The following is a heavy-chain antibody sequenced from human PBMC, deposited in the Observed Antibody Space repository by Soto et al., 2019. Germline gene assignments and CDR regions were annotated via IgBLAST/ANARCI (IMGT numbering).Heavy chain of an antibody. CDR1: EAPSTTLGAY. J-gene: IGHJ5*02. V-gene: IGHV4-31*02. D-gene: IGHD3-9*01. Sequence: SHTWSVVEAPSTTLGAYCMSKHKRPGMGLEWLGYMYFSGKSYYDPSLESRLNISGDYSKNQFSLSLSSVTAADTALYFCARQTGHPQWWFDLRGQGLQVTVPS. CDR3: ARQTGHPQWWFDL. CDR2: MYFSGKS.